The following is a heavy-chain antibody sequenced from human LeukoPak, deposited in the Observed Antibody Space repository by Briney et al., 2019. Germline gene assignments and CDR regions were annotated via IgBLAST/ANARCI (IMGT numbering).Heavy chain of an antibody. V-gene: IGHV3-23*01. CDR1: GFTFSSYA. J-gene: IGHJ6*02. CDR2: ISGSGGST. D-gene: IGHD2-8*01. CDR3: AKDLMVGYYYGMDV. Sequence: GGSLTLSCAASGFTFSSYAMSWVRQAPGQGLEWVSAISGSGGSTYYADSVKGRFTISRDNSKNTLYLQMNSLRAEDTAVHYCAKDLMVGYYYGMDVWGQGTTVTVSS.